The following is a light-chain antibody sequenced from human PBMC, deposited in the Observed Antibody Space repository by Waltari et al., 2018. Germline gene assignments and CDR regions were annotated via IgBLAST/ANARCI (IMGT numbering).Light chain of an antibody. CDR1: QCFTRA. V-gene: IGKV3-20*01. CDR3: QHYVRLPAT. CDR2: NAS. Sequence: EILLTQSPGTLSLSPGERATLSCRASQCFTRALAWYQQKPGQAPRLLIYNASNRATGIPDRFSGSGSGTDFSLTISRLEPEDFAVYYCQHYVRLPATFGQGTKVEIK. J-gene: IGKJ1*01.